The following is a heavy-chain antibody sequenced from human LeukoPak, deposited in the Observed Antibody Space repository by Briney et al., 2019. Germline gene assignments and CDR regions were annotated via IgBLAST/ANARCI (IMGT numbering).Heavy chain of an antibody. V-gene: IGHV3-33*06. CDR1: GFTFSSYG. D-gene: IGHD3-9*01. Sequence: GGSLRLSCAASGFTFSSYGMHWVRQAPGKGLDWVAAIWYDGSNKYYADSVKGRFTISRDNSKNTLYLQMNSLRAEDTAVYYCAKDRYYDILTGYNYFDYWGQGTLVTVSS. CDR2: IWYDGSNK. J-gene: IGHJ4*02. CDR3: AKDRYYDILTGYNYFDY.